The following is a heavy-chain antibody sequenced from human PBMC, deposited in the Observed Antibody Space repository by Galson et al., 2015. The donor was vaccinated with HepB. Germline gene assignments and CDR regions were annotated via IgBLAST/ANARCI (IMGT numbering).Heavy chain of an antibody. CDR2: ISWDGGST. CDR3: AKAPSWYSSGWYYFDY. V-gene: IGHV3-43*01. J-gene: IGHJ4*02. Sequence: SLRLSCAASGFTFDDYTMHWVRQAPGKGLEWVSLISWDGGSTYYADSVKGRFTISRDNSKNSLYLQMNSLRTEDTALYYCAKAPSWYSSGWYYFDYWGQGTLVTVSS. D-gene: IGHD6-19*01. CDR1: GFTFDDYT.